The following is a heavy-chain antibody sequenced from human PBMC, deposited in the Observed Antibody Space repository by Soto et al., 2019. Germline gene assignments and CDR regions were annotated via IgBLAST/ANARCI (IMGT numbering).Heavy chain of an antibody. V-gene: IGHV4-39*01. CDR3: ARHYLFCSATSCPGLAYMDV. D-gene: IGHD2-15*01. CDR1: GDSISSSSYY. Sequence: SETLSLTCTVSGDSISSSSYYWGWVRQPPGKGLEWIGSVYFSGNTYYNPSLKSRVTISVDTSKNQFSLKLTSETAADTAVYYCARHYLFCSATSCPGLAYMDVWGKGTTVTVSS. J-gene: IGHJ6*03. CDR2: VYFSGNT.